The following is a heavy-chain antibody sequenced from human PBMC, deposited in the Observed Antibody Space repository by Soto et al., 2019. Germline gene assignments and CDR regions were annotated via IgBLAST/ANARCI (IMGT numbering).Heavy chain of an antibody. Sequence: GGSLRLSCAASGFTFSSYSMNWVRQAPGKGLEWVSYISSSSSTIYYADSVKGRFTISRDNAKNSLYLQMNSLRDEDTAVYYCARDQSTSYYDSSGYYPYYFDYWGQGTLVNVSS. V-gene: IGHV3-48*02. D-gene: IGHD3-22*01. CDR1: GFTFSSYS. J-gene: IGHJ4*02. CDR3: ARDQSTSYYDSSGYYPYYFDY. CDR2: ISSSSSTI.